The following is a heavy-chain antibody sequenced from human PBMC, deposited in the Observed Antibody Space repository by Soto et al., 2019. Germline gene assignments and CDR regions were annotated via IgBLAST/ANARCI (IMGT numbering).Heavy chain of an antibody. CDR3: ARARDGYNYGAFDI. J-gene: IGHJ3*02. D-gene: IGHD5-12*01. CDR1: GFTFSSYS. Sequence: PGGSLRLSCAASGFTFSSYSMNWVRQAPGKGLEWISSISSSSRYIYYADSEKGPFTISRDNAKNSLYLQMNSLRAEDTALYYCARARDGYNYGAFDIWGQGTMVTVSS. CDR2: ISSSSRYI. V-gene: IGHV3-21*01.